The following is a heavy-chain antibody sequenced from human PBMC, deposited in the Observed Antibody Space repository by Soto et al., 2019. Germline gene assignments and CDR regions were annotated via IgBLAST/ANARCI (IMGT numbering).Heavy chain of an antibody. CDR1: GGTFSRYS. V-gene: IGHV1-69*13. CDR2: IIPIFGTA. CDR3: ARDFDYGGDYNWFDP. D-gene: IGHD4-17*01. J-gene: IGHJ5*02. Sequence: SVKVSCKASGGTFSRYSISWVRQAPGQGLEWMGGIIPIFGTANYAQKFQGRVTITADESTSTAYMELSSLRSEDTAVYYCARDFDYGGDYNWFDPWGQGTLVTVSS.